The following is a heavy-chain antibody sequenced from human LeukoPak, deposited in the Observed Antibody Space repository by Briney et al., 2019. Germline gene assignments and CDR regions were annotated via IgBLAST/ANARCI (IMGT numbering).Heavy chain of an antibody. V-gene: IGHV1-69*05. CDR1: GGTFSSYA. Sequence: GASVKVSCKASGGTFSSYAISWVRQAPGQGLEWMGGIIPIFGTANYAQKFQGRVTITTDESTSTAYMELSSLRSEDTAVYYCVRSNIAAAGLAYYYYYMDVWGKGTTVTVSS. CDR2: IIPIFGTA. D-gene: IGHD6-13*01. J-gene: IGHJ6*03. CDR3: VRSNIAAAGLAYYYYYMDV.